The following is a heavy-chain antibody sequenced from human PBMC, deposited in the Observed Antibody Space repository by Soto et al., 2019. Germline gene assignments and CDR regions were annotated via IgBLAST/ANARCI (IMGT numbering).Heavy chain of an antibody. Sequence: TLSLTCAVYGGSFSGYYWSWIRQPPGKGLEWIGEINHSGSTNCNPSLKSRVTISVDTSKNQFSLKLSSVTAADTAVYYCARDPRLRYFDWLSSSNWFDPWGQGTLVTVSS. D-gene: IGHD3-9*01. CDR2: INHSGST. J-gene: IGHJ5*02. V-gene: IGHV4-34*01. CDR3: ARDPRLRYFDWLSSSNWFDP. CDR1: GGSFSGYY.